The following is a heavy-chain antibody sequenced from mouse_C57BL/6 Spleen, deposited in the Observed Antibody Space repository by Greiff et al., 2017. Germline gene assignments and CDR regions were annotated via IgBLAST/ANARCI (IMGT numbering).Heavy chain of an antibody. Sequence: QVQLQQPGAELVMPGASVKLSCKASGYTFTSYWMHWVKQRPGQGLEWIGETDPSDSYTNYNQKFKGKSTLTVDKSSSTAYMQLSSLTSEDSAVYYCARYGYDAWFAYWGQGTLVTVSA. J-gene: IGHJ3*01. CDR1: GYTFTSYW. V-gene: IGHV1-69*01. CDR3: ARYGYDAWFAY. CDR2: TDPSDSYT. D-gene: IGHD2-2*01.